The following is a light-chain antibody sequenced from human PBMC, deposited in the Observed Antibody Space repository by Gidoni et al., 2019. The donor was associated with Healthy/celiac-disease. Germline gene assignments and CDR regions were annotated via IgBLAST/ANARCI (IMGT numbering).Light chain of an antibody. CDR1: QSISSY. CDR3: QQGYSTPLT. CDR2: AAS. V-gene: IGKV1-39*01. J-gene: IGKJ4*01. Sequence: DIQMPQPPPSLSASVGDRVTITCRASQSISSYLNWYQQKPGKAPKLLIYAASSLQSGVPSRFSGSGSGTDFTLTISSLQPEDFATYYCQQGYSTPLTFGGGTKVEIK.